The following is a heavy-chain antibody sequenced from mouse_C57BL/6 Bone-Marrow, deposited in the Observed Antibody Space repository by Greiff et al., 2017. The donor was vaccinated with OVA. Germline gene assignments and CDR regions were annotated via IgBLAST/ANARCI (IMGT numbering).Heavy chain of an antibody. Sequence: EVKLMESGGGLVKPGGSLKLSCAASGFTFSDYGMHWVRQAPEKGLEWVAYISSGSSTIYYADTVKGRFTISRDNAKNTLFLQMTSLRSEDTAMYYCARSGGYYYGSSPYWYFDVWGTGTTVTVSS. CDR3: ARSGGYYYGSSPYWYFDV. V-gene: IGHV5-17*01. CDR1: GFTFSDYG. J-gene: IGHJ1*03. CDR2: ISSGSSTI. D-gene: IGHD1-1*01.